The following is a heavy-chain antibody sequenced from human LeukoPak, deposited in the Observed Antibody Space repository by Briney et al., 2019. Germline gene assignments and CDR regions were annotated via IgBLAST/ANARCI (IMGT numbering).Heavy chain of an antibody. D-gene: IGHD3-10*01. J-gene: IGHJ4*02. Sequence: ALVKVSCKASGYTFSGTGWYLYWLRRAPGQGLECMGWIYPYTGGTHYAQKFQGRVAMTRGTSISTAYMELSRLRPDDTAVYYCARDGPAQMVDFDYWGQGTLVTVSS. CDR2: IYPYTGGT. CDR3: ARDGPAQMVDFDY. V-gene: IGHV1-2*02. CDR1: GYTFSGTGWY.